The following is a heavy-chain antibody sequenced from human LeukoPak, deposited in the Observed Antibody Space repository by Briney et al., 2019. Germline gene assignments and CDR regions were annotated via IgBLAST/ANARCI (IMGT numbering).Heavy chain of an antibody. CDR1: GDSISSGDYY. V-gene: IGHV4-61*02. Sequence: PSETLSLTCTVSGDSISSGDYYWSWIRQPAGKGLEWIGRISSSGSTNYNPSLKSRVTISVGMSKNQFSLKLSSVTAADTAVYYRARHRSKWLQSSFDYWGQGTLVTVSS. CDR3: ARHRSKWLQSSFDY. J-gene: IGHJ4*02. CDR2: ISSSGST. D-gene: IGHD5-24*01.